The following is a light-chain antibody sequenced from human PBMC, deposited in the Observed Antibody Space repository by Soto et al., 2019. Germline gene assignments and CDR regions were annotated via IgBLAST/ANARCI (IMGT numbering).Light chain of an antibody. V-gene: IGKV3-20*01. J-gene: IGKJ1*01. CDR2: GAS. CDR1: QRVSSTC. CDR3: QQYGTSPQT. Sequence: EIVLTQSPGTLSLSPGERATLSCRASQRVSSTCLAWYRHKPGQAPRLRIYGASSRATGIPDRISGSGSGTDFTLTIDRLEPEDLAVYYCQQYGTSPQTFDQGTKVETK.